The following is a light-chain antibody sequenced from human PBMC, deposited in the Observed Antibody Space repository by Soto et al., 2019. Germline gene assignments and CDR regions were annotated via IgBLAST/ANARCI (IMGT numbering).Light chain of an antibody. J-gene: IGLJ2*01. V-gene: IGLV1-40*01. CDR1: SSNIGAGYD. CDR2: GNS. CDR3: QSYDSSLSAAV. Sequence: QSVLTQPPSVSGSPGQKVIISCTGSSSNIGAGYDVHWYQQLPGTAPKLLIYGNSNRPSGVPDRLSGSKSGTSASLAITGLQVEDEADYYCQSYDSSLSAAVFGGGTKLTVI.